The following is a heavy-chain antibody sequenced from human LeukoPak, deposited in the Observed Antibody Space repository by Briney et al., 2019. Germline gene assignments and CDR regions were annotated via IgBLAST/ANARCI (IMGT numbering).Heavy chain of an antibody. D-gene: IGHD6-13*01. J-gene: IGHJ4*02. CDR1: GFPFSGAW. CDR3: TRGPFTAPGIADY. CDR2: ISNDASIT. V-gene: IGHV3-74*03. Sequence: PGGSLRLSCAASGFPFSGAWIHWVRQVPGKGLAWVSGISNDASITEYTGSVKGRFTISRDNDKKMVYLQMNSLRVEDTAVYYCTRGPFTAPGIADYWGQGTLVTVSS.